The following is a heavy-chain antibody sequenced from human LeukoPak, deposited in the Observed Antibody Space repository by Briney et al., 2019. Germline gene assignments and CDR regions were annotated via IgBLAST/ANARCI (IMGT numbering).Heavy chain of an antibody. CDR3: ARERKTEWTTGAFDM. CDR2: IGPSSIPI. V-gene: IGHV3-48*01. D-gene: IGHD3-3*01. CDR1: GFIFSSYS. Sequence: PGGSLRLSCAASGFIFSSYSMNWVRQAPGKGLEWASYIGPSSIPISYADSVRGRFTISRDNAKNSLYLEMNSLRAEDTAVYYCARERKTEWTTGAFDMWGQGTMVIVSS. J-gene: IGHJ3*02.